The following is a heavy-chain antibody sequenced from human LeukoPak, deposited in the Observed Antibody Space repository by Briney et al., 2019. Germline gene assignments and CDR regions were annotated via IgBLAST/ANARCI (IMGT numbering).Heavy chain of an antibody. CDR1: GFTFSSYW. J-gene: IGHJ4*02. D-gene: IGHD3-10*01. CDR2: IKGDGSST. Sequence: GGSLRLSCAASGFTFSSYWMHWVRHTPGKGLVWVSRIKGDGSSTSYADSVKGRFTISRDNAKNTLYLQMNSLRAEDTAVYYCARGVRGISPWGQGTLVTVSS. V-gene: IGHV3-74*01. CDR3: ARGVRGISP.